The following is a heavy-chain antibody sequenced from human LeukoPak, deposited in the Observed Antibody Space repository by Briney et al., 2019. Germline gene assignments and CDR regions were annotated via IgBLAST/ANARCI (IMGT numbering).Heavy chain of an antibody. CDR1: GYTFTGYY. CDR2: INPNTGVT. Sequence: ASVKRSCKASGYTFTGYYMHWVRQSPGQGLEWMGWINPNTGVTNYAQKFQGRVTLTRDTSIITAYMELTRLRSDDTAVYYCARDRTTVTTGYYGMDVSGQGTTVTVSS. CDR3: ARDRTTVTTGYYGMDV. J-gene: IGHJ6*02. D-gene: IGHD4-17*01. V-gene: IGHV1-2*02.